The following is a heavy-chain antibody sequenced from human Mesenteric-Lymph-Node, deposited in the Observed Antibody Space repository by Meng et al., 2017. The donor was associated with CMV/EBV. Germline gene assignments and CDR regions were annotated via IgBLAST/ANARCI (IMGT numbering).Heavy chain of an antibody. CDR1: GYTFTSYG. Sequence: ASVKVSCKASGYTFTSYGISWVRQVPGQGLEWMGWISAYNGNTNYAQKLQGRVTMTTDTSTSTAYMELRSLRSDDTAVYYCARGYLDQDYGGNSFDYWGQGTLVTVSS. J-gene: IGHJ4*02. V-gene: IGHV1-18*01. CDR2: ISAYNGNT. D-gene: IGHD4-23*01. CDR3: ARGYLDQDYGGNSFDY.